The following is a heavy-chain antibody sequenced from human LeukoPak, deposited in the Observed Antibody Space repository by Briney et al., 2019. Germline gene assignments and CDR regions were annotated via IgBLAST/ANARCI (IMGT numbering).Heavy chain of an antibody. CDR3: AKDMGPLLVVPLDP. Sequence: GGSLRLSCAASGFTFNDYAMHWVRQAPGKGLEWVSGISWNSGSIGYADSVKGRFTISRDNAKNSLYLQMNSLRAEDTALYYCAKDMGPLLVVPLDPWGQGTLVTVSS. CDR2: ISWNSGSI. J-gene: IGHJ5*02. CDR1: GFTFNDYA. V-gene: IGHV3-9*01. D-gene: IGHD2-15*01.